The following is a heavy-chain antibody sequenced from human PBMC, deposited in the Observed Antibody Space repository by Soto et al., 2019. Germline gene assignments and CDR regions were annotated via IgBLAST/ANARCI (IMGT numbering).Heavy chain of an antibody. CDR3: AHAYGGTSWPNDAFDV. CDR1: GFSLSADGVG. V-gene: IGHV2-5*02. J-gene: IGHJ3*01. D-gene: IGHD2-2*01. Sequence: ITLKESGPTLVKPTQTLTLTCTFSGFSLSADGVGVGWIRQPPGKALEWLALIYWDDDARYRPSLKSRLTITTDTSENQVVLTMTNMDPVDTATYYCAHAYGGTSWPNDAFDVWGQGTVVTVSS. CDR2: IYWDDDA.